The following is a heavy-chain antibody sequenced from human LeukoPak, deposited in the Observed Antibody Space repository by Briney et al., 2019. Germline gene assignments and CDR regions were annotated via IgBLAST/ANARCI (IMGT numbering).Heavy chain of an antibody. V-gene: IGHV3-30-3*01. D-gene: IGHD6-13*01. CDR2: VSYDGGSE. Sequence: GGSLRLSCAASGFTFSSYAMSWVRQGPGKGLEWVALVSYDGGSEYYADSVKGRITISRDNSKNTLHLQMNSLRTEDTAVYYCARVKGGIAAAGNYFDYWGQGTLVTVSS. CDR1: GFTFSSYA. CDR3: ARVKGGIAAAGNYFDY. J-gene: IGHJ4*02.